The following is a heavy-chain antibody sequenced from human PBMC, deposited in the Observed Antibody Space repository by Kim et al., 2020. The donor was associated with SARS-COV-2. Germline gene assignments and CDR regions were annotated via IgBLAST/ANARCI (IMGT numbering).Heavy chain of an antibody. V-gene: IGHV4-59*01. CDR3: ARDRGDSRLDY. D-gene: IGHD4-4*01. Sequence: SETLSLTCSVSGGSITSDYWSWIRQPPGKGLEWIGYISNSGFTKSNPALKSRVTLSTDTSKTQISLRLRSVTAADTAIYYCARDRGDSRLDYWGQGILVT. CDR2: ISNSGFT. J-gene: IGHJ4*02. CDR1: GGSITSDY.